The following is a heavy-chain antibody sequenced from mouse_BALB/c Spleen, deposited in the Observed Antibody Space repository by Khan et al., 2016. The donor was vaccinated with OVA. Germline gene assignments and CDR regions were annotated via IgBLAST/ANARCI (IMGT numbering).Heavy chain of an antibody. CDR1: GFTFSSFG. CDR3: ESSRYWSRLAS. Sequence: EVELVESGGGLVQPGGSRKLSCAASGFTFSSFGMHWVRQAPDKGLEWVAYISSDSVTIYYADTVKGRFTISRDIPKNTLFLQMTSLSSEDTAMYYCESSRYWSRLASWGQGTLVTVSA. CDR2: ISSDSVTI. V-gene: IGHV5-17*02. J-gene: IGHJ3*01. D-gene: IGHD2-12*01.